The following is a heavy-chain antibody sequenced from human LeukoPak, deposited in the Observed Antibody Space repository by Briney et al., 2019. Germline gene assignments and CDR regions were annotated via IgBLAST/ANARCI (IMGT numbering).Heavy chain of an antibody. V-gene: IGHV4-39*07. CDR2: INHSGST. CDR1: GGSVNSGSYY. Sequence: PSETLSLTCTVSGGSVNSGSYYWNWIRQPPGKGLEWIGEINHSGSTNYNPSLKSRVTISVDTSKNQFSLKLSSVTAADTAVYYCARIRRDSSGWYPPRYYYYGMDVWGQGTTVTVSS. J-gene: IGHJ6*02. D-gene: IGHD6-19*01. CDR3: ARIRRDSSGWYPPRYYYYGMDV.